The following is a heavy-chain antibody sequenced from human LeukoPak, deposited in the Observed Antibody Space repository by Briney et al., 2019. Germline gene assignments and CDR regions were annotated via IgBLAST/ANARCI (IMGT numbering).Heavy chain of an antibody. CDR3: ARGMPTNIDS. V-gene: IGHV3-74*01. D-gene: IGHD2-2*01. CDR1: GFTFSSYW. J-gene: IGHJ4*02. Sequence: GGSLRLSCAASGFTFSSYWMHWVRQAPGKGLVWVSRITSDGSSTSSADSVKGRFTISRDNAKNTLYLQMNSLRAEDTAVYYCARGMPTNIDSWGQGTLVTVSS. CDR2: ITSDGSST.